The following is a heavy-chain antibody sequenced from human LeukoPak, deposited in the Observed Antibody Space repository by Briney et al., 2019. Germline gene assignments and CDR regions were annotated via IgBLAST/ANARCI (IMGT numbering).Heavy chain of an antibody. CDR1: GYTFTSYY. D-gene: IGHD6-19*01. V-gene: IGHV1-69*06. Sequence: SVKVSCKASGYTFTSYYMHWVRQAPGQGLEWMGGIIPIFGTANYAQKFQGRVTITADKSTSTAYMELSSLRSEDTAVYYCATRRGYSSGWYYFDYWGQGTLVTVSS. CDR2: IIPIFGTA. J-gene: IGHJ4*02. CDR3: ATRRGYSSGWYYFDY.